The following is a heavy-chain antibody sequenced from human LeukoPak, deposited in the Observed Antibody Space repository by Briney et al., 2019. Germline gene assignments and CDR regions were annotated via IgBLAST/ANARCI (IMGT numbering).Heavy chain of an antibody. CDR3: ARSSGTGTFSY. J-gene: IGHJ4*02. Sequence: SETLSLTCTVSGDSISRSTYYCAWIRQPPGKGLEWIGSVYYGRSPYYNPSLESQATISVDTSKNHFSLKMSSVTAADTAVYYCARSSGTGTFSYWGQGTLVTVSS. CDR2: VYYGRSP. CDR1: GDSISRSTYY. V-gene: IGHV4-39*02. D-gene: IGHD6-25*01.